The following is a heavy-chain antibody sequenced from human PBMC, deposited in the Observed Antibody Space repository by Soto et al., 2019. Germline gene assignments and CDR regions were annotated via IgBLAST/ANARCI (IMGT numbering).Heavy chain of an antibody. D-gene: IGHD2-15*01. CDR3: ARDRSRGGRNFDY. CDR1: GGSVSSGSYY. Sequence: PSETLSLTCTVSGGSVSSGSYYWSWIRQPPGKGLEWIGYIYYSGSTNYNPSLKSRVTISVDTSKNQFSLKLSSVTAADTAVYYCARDRSRGGRNFDYWGQGTLVTVSS. V-gene: IGHV4-61*01. J-gene: IGHJ4*02. CDR2: IYYSGST.